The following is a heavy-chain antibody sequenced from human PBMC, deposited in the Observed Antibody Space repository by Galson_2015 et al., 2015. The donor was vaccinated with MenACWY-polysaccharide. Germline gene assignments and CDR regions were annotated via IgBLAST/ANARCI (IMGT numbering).Heavy chain of an antibody. Sequence: SLRLSCAASGFSFSSTWMHWVRQAPGKGLVWVARINTDESGTTYADSVKGRFTISRDNAKNTVYLQMSSLRVEDTAVYYCVRDRCYTMDVWGQGTTVTVSS. J-gene: IGHJ6*02. D-gene: IGHD2-15*01. V-gene: IGHV3-74*01. CDR1: GFSFSSTW. CDR2: INTDESGT. CDR3: VRDRCYTMDV.